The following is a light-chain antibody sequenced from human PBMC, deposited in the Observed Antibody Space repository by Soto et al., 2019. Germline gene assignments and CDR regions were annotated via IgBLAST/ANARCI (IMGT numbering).Light chain of an antibody. CDR3: GTWDSSLKSVV. CDR1: NSNIGHDY. V-gene: IGLV1-51*01. Sequence: QSVLTQPPSVSAAPGQKVTISYSGSNSNIGHDYVSWYQRLPGTAPKLLIYDSYKRPSGIPDRFSGSTSGTSATLGITGLQTGDEADYYCGTWDSSLKSVVFGGGTKLTVL. CDR2: DSY. J-gene: IGLJ2*01.